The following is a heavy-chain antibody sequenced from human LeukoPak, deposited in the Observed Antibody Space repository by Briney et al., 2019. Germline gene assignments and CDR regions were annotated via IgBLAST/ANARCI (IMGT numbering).Heavy chain of an antibody. CDR2: ISGSGGST. J-gene: IGHJ4*02. CDR1: GFTFSSYA. Sequence: SGGSLRLSCAASGFTFSSYAMSWVRQAPGKGLEWVSAISGSGGSTYYADSVKGRFTISRDNSKNTLYLQMNSLRAEDTAVYYCAKNPRTYGSGSHFDYWGQGTLVTVSS. D-gene: IGHD3-10*01. CDR3: AKNPRTYGSGSHFDY. V-gene: IGHV3-23*01.